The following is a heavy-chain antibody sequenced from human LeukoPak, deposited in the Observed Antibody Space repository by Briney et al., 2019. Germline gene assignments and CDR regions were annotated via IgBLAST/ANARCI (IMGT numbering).Heavy chain of an antibody. Sequence: ASVKLSCKASESTFSVYHIHRVRLAPGQGLEWMAWINPNSGDTNYAQKFQGRVTMTRETSISTVYMEGSSLRFDDTAVYYFALIPGGSWAFGFWGQGTLVSVSS. J-gene: IGHJ4*02. CDR2: INPNSGDT. V-gene: IGHV1-2*02. CDR1: ESTFSVYH. CDR3: ALIPGGSWAFGF. D-gene: IGHD6-13*01.